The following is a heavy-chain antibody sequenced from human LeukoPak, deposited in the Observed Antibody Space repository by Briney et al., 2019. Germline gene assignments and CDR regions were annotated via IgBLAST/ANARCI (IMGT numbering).Heavy chain of an antibody. CDR3: ARIAAANYYYYGMDV. Sequence: SETLSLTCAVYGGSFSGYYWSWIRQPPGKGLEWIGEINHSGSTNYNPSLKSRVTISVDTSKNQFSLKLSSVTAADTAVYYCARIAAANYYYYGMDVWGQGTTVTVSS. V-gene: IGHV4-34*01. D-gene: IGHD6-13*01. CDR1: GGSFSGYY. J-gene: IGHJ6*02. CDR2: INHSGST.